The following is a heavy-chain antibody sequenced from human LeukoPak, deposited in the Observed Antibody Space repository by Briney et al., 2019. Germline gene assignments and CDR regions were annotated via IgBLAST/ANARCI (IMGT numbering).Heavy chain of an antibody. Sequence: ASVKVSCKASGYTFTDYYMHWVRQAPGQGLEWMGWINPNSGGTNYAQKFQGRVTMTRDTSLSTAYMELRSLRSDDTAVYYCARPFYYYDSSGPKSGYAFDIWGQGTMVTVSS. CDR1: GYTFTDYY. V-gene: IGHV1-2*02. J-gene: IGHJ3*02. CDR3: ARPFYYYDSSGPKSGYAFDI. CDR2: INPNSGGT. D-gene: IGHD3-22*01.